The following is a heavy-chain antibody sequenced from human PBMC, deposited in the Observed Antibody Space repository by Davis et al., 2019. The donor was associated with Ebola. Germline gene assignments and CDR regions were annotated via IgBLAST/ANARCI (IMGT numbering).Heavy chain of an antibody. D-gene: IGHD6-19*01. CDR1: GYTFTGYY. J-gene: IGHJ3*02. Sequence: ASVKVSCKASGYTFTGYYMHWVRQAPGQGLEWMGIINPSGGSTSYAQKFQGRVTITADESTSTAYMELSRLRSDDTAVYYCASDLKLAVAADDAFDIWGQGTMVTVSS. V-gene: IGHV1-46*01. CDR2: INPSGGST. CDR3: ASDLKLAVAADDAFDI.